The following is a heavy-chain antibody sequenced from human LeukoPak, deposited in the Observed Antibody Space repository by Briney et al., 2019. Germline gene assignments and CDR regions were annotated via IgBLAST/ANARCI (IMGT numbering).Heavy chain of an antibody. V-gene: IGHV4-39*07. Sequence: SETLSLTCAVSGASISSSSFYWGWIRQPPGKGLEWIGSIYHSGSTYYNPSLKSRVTISVDTSKNQFSLKLSSVTAADTAVYYCARRPAVAGSREGFDYWGQGTLVTVSS. J-gene: IGHJ4*02. CDR3: ARRPAVAGSREGFDY. CDR1: GASISSSSFY. D-gene: IGHD6-19*01. CDR2: IYHSGST.